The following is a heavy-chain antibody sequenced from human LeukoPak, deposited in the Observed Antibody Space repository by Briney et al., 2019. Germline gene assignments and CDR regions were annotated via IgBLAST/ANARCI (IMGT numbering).Heavy chain of an antibody. CDR1: GLTFSSYW. CDR3: ARGMATVTGPFDS. D-gene: IGHD4-17*01. Sequence: GGSLRLSCAASGLTFSSYWMHWVRHAPGKGLMWVSRINIGVSDTLYADSVKGRFTISRDNAKNTLYLQMNSLRAEDTAVYYCARGMATVTGPFDSWGQGTLVTVSS. CDR2: INIGVSDT. J-gene: IGHJ4*02. V-gene: IGHV3-74*01.